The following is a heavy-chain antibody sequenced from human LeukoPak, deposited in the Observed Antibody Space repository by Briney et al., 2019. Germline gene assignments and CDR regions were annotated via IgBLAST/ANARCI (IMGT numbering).Heavy chain of an antibody. J-gene: IGHJ4*02. Sequence: GGSLRLPCAASGFTFSSYAMSWVRQAPGKGLEWVSAISGSGGSTYYADSVKGRFTISRDNSKNTLYLQMNSLRAEDTAVYYCAKKDCSSTSCPKFIDYWGQGTLVTVSS. D-gene: IGHD2-2*01. CDR2: ISGSGGST. V-gene: IGHV3-23*01. CDR3: AKKDCSSTSCPKFIDY. CDR1: GFTFSSYA.